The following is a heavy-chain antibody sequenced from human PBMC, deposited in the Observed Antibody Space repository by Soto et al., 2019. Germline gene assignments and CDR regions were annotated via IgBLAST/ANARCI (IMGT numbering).Heavy chain of an antibody. CDR3: AKGRGPIVGATNDAFDI. V-gene: IGHV3-30*18. CDR1: GFTFSSYG. Sequence: GGSLRLSCAASGFTFSSYGMHWVRQAPGKGLEWVAVISYDGSNKYYADSVKGRFTISRDNSKNTLYLQMNSLRAEDTAVYYCAKGRGPIVGATNDAFDIWGQGTMVTVSS. CDR2: ISYDGSNK. D-gene: IGHD1-26*01. J-gene: IGHJ3*02.